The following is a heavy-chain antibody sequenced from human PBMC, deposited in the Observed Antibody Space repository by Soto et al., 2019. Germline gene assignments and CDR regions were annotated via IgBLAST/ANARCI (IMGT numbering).Heavy chain of an antibody. D-gene: IGHD6-19*01. CDR1: GFSLSDNRMG. CDR2: IFSNDET. CDR3: ARIGHLSGWFWDDAFDI. Sequence: QVTLKESGPVLVKPTETLTLTCTVSGFSLSDNRMGVSWIRQSPGEALEWLAHIFSNDETSYSPSLKSRLTISKDTSDSQVVLTLANMAPVDTATYYCARIGHLSGWFWDDAFDIWGQGTKVIVSS. J-gene: IGHJ3*02. V-gene: IGHV2-26*01.